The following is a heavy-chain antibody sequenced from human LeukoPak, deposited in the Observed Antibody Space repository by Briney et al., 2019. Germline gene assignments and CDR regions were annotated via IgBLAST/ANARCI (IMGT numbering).Heavy chain of an antibody. CDR3: AKDWDYRGRIQYNWFDP. V-gene: IGHV3-30*18. J-gene: IGHJ5*02. CDR2: ISYDGTNK. CDR1: GFTFSNFG. Sequence: GRSLRLSCAASGFTFSNFGMHWVRQPPGKGLEWVAVISYDGTNKYYSDSVKGRFTISRDNSKNTLYMEMNSLRAEDTAVYYCAKDWDYRGRIQYNWFDPWGQGTMVSVSS. D-gene: IGHD4-11*01.